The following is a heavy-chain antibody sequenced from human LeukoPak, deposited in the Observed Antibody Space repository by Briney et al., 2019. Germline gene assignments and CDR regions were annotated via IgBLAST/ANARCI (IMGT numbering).Heavy chain of an antibody. V-gene: IGHV4-39*01. CDR1: GGSTSSSSYY. D-gene: IGHD3-22*01. Sequence: PSETLSLTCTVSGGSTSSSSYYWGWIRQPPGKGLEWIGSIYYSGSTYYNPSLKSRVTISVDTSKNQFSLKLSSVTAADTAVYYCARFTYYDSSGYTYYFDYWGQGTLVTVSS. J-gene: IGHJ4*02. CDR2: IYYSGST. CDR3: ARFTYYDSSGYTYYFDY.